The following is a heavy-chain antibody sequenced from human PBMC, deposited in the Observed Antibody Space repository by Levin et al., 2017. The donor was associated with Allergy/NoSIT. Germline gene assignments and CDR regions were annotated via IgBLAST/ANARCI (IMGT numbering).Heavy chain of an antibody. D-gene: IGHD3-3*01. CDR2: ISSSSSYI. V-gene: IGHV3-21*01. CDR1: GFTFSSYS. CDR3: ASEARETIFGVVTTY. J-gene: IGHJ4*02. Sequence: AGGSLRLSCAASGFTFSSYSMNWVRQAPGKGLEWVSSISSSSSYIYYADSVKGRFTISRDNAKNSLYLQMNSLRAEDTAVYYCASEARETIFGVVTTYWGQGTLVTVSS.